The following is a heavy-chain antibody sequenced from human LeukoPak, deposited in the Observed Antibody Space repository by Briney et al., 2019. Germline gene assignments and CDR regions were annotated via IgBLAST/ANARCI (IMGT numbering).Heavy chain of an antibody. J-gene: IGHJ3*02. V-gene: IGHV3-48*03. CDR2: ISSRGSTI. CDR3: TRDQYSGHWYYAFDI. CDR1: GFTFSSYE. D-gene: IGHD6-19*01. Sequence: GGSLRLSCAASGFTFSSYEMIWVRQAPGKGLEWVSYISSRGSTIYYADSVEGRFTISRDNAKNSLLLQMNNLRDEDTAVYYCTRDQYSGHWYYAFDIWGQGTRVTVSS.